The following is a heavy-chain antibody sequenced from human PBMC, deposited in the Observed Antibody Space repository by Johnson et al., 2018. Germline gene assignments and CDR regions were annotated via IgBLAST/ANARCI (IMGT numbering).Heavy chain of an antibody. J-gene: IGHJ1*01. Sequence: VQLVESGGGLVQXGGSLRLXCAASGFTFSNFAMSWVRQTPGKGLEFVSAITATGIGTYYVDSVKGRFTIYRDNSKNTLYLQMNSLRAEDTAMYYWTKDHDCSGGSCYADYFQHWGQGTLVTVSS. D-gene: IGHD2-15*01. CDR1: GFTFSNFA. CDR2: ITATGIGT. V-gene: IGHV3-23*04. CDR3: TKDHDCSGGSCYADYFQH.